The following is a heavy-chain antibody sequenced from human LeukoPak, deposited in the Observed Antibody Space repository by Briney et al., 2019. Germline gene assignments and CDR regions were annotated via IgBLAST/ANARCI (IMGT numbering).Heavy chain of an antibody. Sequence: GRSLRLSCAASGFTFSSYWMHWVRQAPGKGLVWVSRINSDGSSTSYADSVKGRFTISRDNAKNTLYLQMNSLRAEDTAVYYCARDYSGSYYWYYWGQGTLVTVSS. CDR2: INSDGSST. CDR1: GFTFSSYW. V-gene: IGHV3-74*01. D-gene: IGHD1-26*01. CDR3: ARDYSGSYYWYY. J-gene: IGHJ4*02.